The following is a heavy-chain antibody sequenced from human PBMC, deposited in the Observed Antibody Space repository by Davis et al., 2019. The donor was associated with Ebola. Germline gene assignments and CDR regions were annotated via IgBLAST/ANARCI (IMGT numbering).Heavy chain of an antibody. CDR2: INHSGST. D-gene: IGHD4-17*01. J-gene: IGHJ5*02. V-gene: IGHV4-34*01. Sequence: SETLSLTCAVSGGSFSGYYWSWIRQPPGKGLEWIGEINHSGSTNYNPSLKSRVTISVDPSKNQFSLNLSSVTAADTAVYYCARAAYGFDPWGQGTLVTVSS. CDR1: GGSFSGYY. CDR3: ARAAYGFDP.